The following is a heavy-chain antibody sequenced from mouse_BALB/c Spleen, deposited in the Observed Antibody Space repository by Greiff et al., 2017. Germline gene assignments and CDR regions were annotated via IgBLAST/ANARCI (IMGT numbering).Heavy chain of an antibody. V-gene: IGHV3-2*02. CDR3: ARSLDGYWYFDV. D-gene: IGHD2-3*01. Sequence: EVQLQESGPGLVKPSQSLSLTCTVTGYSITSDYAWNWIRQFPGNKLEWMGYISYSGSTSYNPSLKSRISITRDTSKNQFFLQLNSVTTEDTATYYCARSLDGYWYFDVWGAGTTVTVSS. J-gene: IGHJ1*01. CDR1: GYSITSDYA. CDR2: ISYSGST.